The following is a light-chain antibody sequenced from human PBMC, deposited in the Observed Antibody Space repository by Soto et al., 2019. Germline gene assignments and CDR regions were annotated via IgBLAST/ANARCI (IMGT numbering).Light chain of an antibody. V-gene: IGKV3-20*01. J-gene: IGKJ2*01. Sequence: EIVLTQSPGTLSLSPGERATLSCRASQSVSSGYLAWYQQKPGQAPRLLISGASSRATGIADRFSGSGSGTDFTLIISRLEPEDFAVYYCQQYGSSPYTSGQGTKLEIK. CDR3: QQYGSSPYT. CDR2: GAS. CDR1: QSVSSGY.